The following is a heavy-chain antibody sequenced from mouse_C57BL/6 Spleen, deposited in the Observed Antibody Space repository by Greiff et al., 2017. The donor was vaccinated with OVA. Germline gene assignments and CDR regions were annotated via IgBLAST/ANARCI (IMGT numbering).Heavy chain of an antibody. D-gene: IGHD2-12*01. CDR3: ARLRRGFAY. CDR1: GFTFSSYG. CDR2: ISSGGSYT. V-gene: IGHV5-6*02. J-gene: IGHJ3*01. Sequence: DVKLVESGGDLVKPGGSLKLSCAASGFTFSSYGMSWVRQTPDKRLEWVATISSGGSYTYYPDSVKGRFTISRDNAKNTLYLQMSSLKSEDTAMYYCARLRRGFAYWGQGTLVTVSA.